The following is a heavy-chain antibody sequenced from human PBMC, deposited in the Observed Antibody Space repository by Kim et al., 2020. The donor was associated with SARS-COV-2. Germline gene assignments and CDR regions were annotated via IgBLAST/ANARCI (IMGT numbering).Heavy chain of an antibody. D-gene: IGHD5-12*01. CDR3: ARLQIINGYGRLDY. J-gene: IGHJ4*02. Sequence: SETLSLTCAVSGASISSGNWWSWVRQPPGKGLEWIGEIYHSGNTNYNPSLKSRVTISVDNSKNQFSLKLSSVTAADTAVYYCARLQIINGYGRLDYWGQGTLVTVSS. V-gene: IGHV4-4*02. CDR1: GASISSGNW. CDR2: IYHSGNT.